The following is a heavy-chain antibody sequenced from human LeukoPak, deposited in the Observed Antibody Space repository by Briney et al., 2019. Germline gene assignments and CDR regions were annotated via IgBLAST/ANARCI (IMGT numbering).Heavy chain of an antibody. V-gene: IGHV1-69*05. CDR2: IIPISGTA. D-gene: IGHD2-2*01. Sequence: GASVKVSCKASGGTFSSHAIAWVRQAPGQGPEWMGGIIPISGTANYAKKFQGRVTITTDESTSTAYMELSSLTSDDTAVYYCARGLQYQLLKALGYYYMDVWGEGTTVTVSS. CDR3: ARGLQYQLLKALGYYYMDV. J-gene: IGHJ6*03. CDR1: GGTFSSHA.